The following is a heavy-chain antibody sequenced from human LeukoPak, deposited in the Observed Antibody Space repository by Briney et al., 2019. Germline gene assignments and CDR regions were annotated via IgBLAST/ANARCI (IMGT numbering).Heavy chain of an antibody. CDR3: ARGTTTMVRGVITSHSMDV. V-gene: IGHV4-34*01. Sequence: SETLSLTCAVYGGSFSGYYWSWIRQPPGKGLEWIGEINHSGSTNYNPSLKSRVTISVDTSKNQFSLKLSSVTAADTAVYYCARGTTTMVRGVITSHSMDVWGKGTTVTISS. D-gene: IGHD3-10*01. CDR2: INHSGST. CDR1: GGSFSGYY. J-gene: IGHJ6*03.